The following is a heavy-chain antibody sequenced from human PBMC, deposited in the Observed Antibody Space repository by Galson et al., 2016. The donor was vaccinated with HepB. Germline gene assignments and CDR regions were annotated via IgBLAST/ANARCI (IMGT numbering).Heavy chain of an antibody. J-gene: IGHJ4*02. D-gene: IGHD4-23*01. Sequence: SLRLSCAASGFTVGNNYMRWDRQAPGKGLEWVALIYSGGSTHYADSVKGRFTISRDNSKKTLYLQMNSLRAEDTAVYYCARKTDTGNGDYWGQGTLVTVSS. CDR1: GFTVGNNY. V-gene: IGHV3-53*01. CDR2: IYSGGST. CDR3: ARKTDTGNGDY.